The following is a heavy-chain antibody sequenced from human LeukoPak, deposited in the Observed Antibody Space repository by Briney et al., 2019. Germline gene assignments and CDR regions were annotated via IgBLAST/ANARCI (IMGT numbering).Heavy chain of an antibody. CDR1: GFTVSSNY. CDR2: IYSGGST. J-gene: IGHJ4*02. D-gene: IGHD5-18*01. Sequence: GGSLRLSCAASGFTVSSNYMSWVRQAPGKGLEWVSVIYSGGSTHYADSVKGQFTISRDSSKNTLYLQMNSLRAEDTAVYYCARGGYTYGRVFDYWGQGTLVTVSS. CDR3: ARGGYTYGRVFDY. V-gene: IGHV3-53*01.